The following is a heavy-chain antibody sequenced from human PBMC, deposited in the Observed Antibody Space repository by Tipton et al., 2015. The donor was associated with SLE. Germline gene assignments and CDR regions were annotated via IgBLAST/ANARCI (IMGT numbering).Heavy chain of an antibody. J-gene: IGHJ4*02. D-gene: IGHD2-21*01. Sequence: QLVQSGAEVKQPGASVKVSCKASGYTFTAFYMHWVRLVPGQGLEWMGWMNPNSGGTNYAKKFEGRVTMTRDTSISTAYMELSRLTSDDTAFYYCARDLRGGNCVDFWGQGVLVTVSS. V-gene: IGHV1-2*02. CDR2: MNPNSGGT. CDR1: GYTFTAFY. CDR3: ARDLRGGNCVDF.